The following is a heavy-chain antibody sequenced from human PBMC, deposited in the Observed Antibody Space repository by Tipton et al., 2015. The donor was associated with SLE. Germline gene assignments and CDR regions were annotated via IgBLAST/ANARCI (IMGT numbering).Heavy chain of an antibody. CDR3: AREYQGRFYVNGAFDV. V-gene: IGHV3-7*01. CDR2: IREDGSEE. J-gene: IGHJ3*01. CDR1: GFTFSSNW. Sequence: SLRLSCIVSGFTFSSNWMSWVRQAPGKGLEWVAHIREDGSEEYYVDFVKGRFTIDRDNAKNSLYLEMNNLRVEDTAVYYCAREYQGRFYVNGAFDVWGQGTMVTVSS. D-gene: IGHD1-26*01.